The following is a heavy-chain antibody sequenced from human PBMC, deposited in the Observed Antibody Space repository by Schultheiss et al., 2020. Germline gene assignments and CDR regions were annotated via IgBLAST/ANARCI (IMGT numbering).Heavy chain of an antibody. D-gene: IGHD3-22*01. CDR1: GYTFTGYY. Sequence: ASVKVSCKASGYTFTGYYIHWVRQAPGQGLEWMGWINPNSGGTNYAQKFQGRVTMTRDTSISTAYMELSRLRSDDTGVYYCARERGIHYDRGWFDSWGQGTLVTVSS. V-gene: IGHV1-2*02. J-gene: IGHJ5*01. CDR2: INPNSGGT. CDR3: ARERGIHYDRGWFDS.